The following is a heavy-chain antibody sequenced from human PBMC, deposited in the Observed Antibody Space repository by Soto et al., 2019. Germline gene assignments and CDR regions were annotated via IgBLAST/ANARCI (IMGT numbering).Heavy chain of an antibody. CDR2: ISGSGGGT. J-gene: IGHJ6*02. CDR1: GFTFSNYW. V-gene: IGHV3-23*01. CDR3: AKAIDSSGYYGNDNYYYYGMDV. D-gene: IGHD3-22*01. Sequence: PGGSLRLSCAASGFTFSNYWMSWVRQAPGKGLEWVSAISGSGGGTYYADSVEGRFTISRDNSNNTLYLQMSSLRAEDTAVYYCAKAIDSSGYYGNDNYYYYGMDVWDQGTTVTVSS.